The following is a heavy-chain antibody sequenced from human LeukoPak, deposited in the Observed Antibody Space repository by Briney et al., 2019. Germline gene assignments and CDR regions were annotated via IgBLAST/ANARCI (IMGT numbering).Heavy chain of an antibody. CDR1: GYTFTSYG. CDR3: ATFSYGGSEEDFDY. D-gene: IGHD5-12*01. CDR2: ISTYNGKT. Sequence: AAVKVSCKASGYTFTSYGISGVRQAPGQGLEWVGWISTYNGKTNSAQKFQGRVTMTTDTSTSTAYMHLRSLSSDDTAVYSCATFSYGGSEEDFDYWGQGTLVTVSS. J-gene: IGHJ4*02. V-gene: IGHV1-18*01.